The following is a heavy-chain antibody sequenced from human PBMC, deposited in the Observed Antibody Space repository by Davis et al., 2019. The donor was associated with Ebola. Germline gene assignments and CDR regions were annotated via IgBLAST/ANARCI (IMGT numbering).Heavy chain of an antibody. Sequence: GGSLILSCAASGFNFDKYAMHWVRQAPGKGLEWVSGINWNSGIIGYADSVKGRFTISRDNAKNTLYLEMDSLRAEDTAFYYCAKDMDTTMLYYFDYWGQGTLVTVSS. J-gene: IGHJ4*02. V-gene: IGHV3-9*01. CDR1: GFNFDKYA. CDR3: AKDMDTTMLYYFDY. CDR2: INWNSGII. D-gene: IGHD5-18*01.